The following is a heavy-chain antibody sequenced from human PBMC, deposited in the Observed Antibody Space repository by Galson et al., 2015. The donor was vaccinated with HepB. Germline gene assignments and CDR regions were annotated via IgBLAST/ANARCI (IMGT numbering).Heavy chain of an antibody. CDR3: ANGGPNPGCSGGSCPVSSFDP. D-gene: IGHD2-15*01. V-gene: IGHV4-34*01. Sequence: ETLSLTCAVYGGSFSGYYWSWIRQPPGKGLEWIGEINHSGSTNYDPSLKSRVTISVDTSKNQFSLKLSSVTAADTAVYYCANGGPNPGCSGGSCPVSSFDPWGQGTLVTVSS. J-gene: IGHJ5*02. CDR2: INHSGST. CDR1: GGSFSGYY.